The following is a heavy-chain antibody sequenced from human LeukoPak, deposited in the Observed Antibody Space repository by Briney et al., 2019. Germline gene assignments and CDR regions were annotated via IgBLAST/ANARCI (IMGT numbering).Heavy chain of an antibody. J-gene: IGHJ5*02. Sequence: PGGSLRLSCAASGFTFSSSWMHWVRQAPGKGLVWVSRINSDGRSPFYADSVKGRFTISRGNAKNTLFLQMNSLRVEDTAVYYSATSTCGGDCYGNWLDPWGQGTLVTVSS. V-gene: IGHV3-74*01. CDR3: ATSTCGGDCYGNWLDP. CDR2: INSDGRSP. D-gene: IGHD2-21*02. CDR1: GFTFSSSW.